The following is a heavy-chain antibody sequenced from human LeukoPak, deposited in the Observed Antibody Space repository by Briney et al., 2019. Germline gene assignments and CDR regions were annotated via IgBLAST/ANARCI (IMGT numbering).Heavy chain of an antibody. V-gene: IGHV3-23*01. Sequence: GASLRLSCAASGFIFRSYAMSWVRQAPGKGLEWVSGISGSGASTYYADSVKGRFTISRDNSKNTLYLQMKTLRAEDTAVYYCAKAAVVIPDYWGQGTLVTISS. CDR3: AKAAVVIPDY. D-gene: IGHD3-22*01. CDR1: GFIFRSYA. CDR2: ISGSGAST. J-gene: IGHJ4*02.